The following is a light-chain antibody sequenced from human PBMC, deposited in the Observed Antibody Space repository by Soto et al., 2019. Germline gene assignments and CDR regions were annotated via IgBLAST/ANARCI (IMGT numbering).Light chain of an antibody. CDR1: QSVSNN. J-gene: IGKJ5*01. V-gene: IGKV3-15*01. CDR3: QQYYNWPRT. Sequence: EIVMTQSPATLSVSPGEGATLSCRASQSVSNNLAWYQQKPGQAPRLLIYGASTRATGIPARFSGSGSGTEFTLTINSLQAEDCAVYYCQQYYNWPRTFGQGTRLEIK. CDR2: GAS.